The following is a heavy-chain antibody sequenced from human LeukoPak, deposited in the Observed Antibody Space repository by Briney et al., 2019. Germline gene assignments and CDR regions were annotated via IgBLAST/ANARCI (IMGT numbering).Heavy chain of an antibody. Sequence: GESLEISCKGSGYSFTTYWIGWVRQMPGKGLEWMGIIYPGDSDTRYSPSFQGQVTISADKSISTAYLQWRSLKASDTAMYYCARRQQLVGDAFDIWGQGTMVTVSS. J-gene: IGHJ3*02. CDR3: ARRQQLVGDAFDI. V-gene: IGHV5-51*01. CDR2: IYPGDSDT. D-gene: IGHD6-13*01. CDR1: GYSFTTYW.